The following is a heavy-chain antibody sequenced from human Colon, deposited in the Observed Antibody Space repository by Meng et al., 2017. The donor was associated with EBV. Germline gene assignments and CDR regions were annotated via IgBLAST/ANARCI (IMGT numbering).Heavy chain of an antibody. Sequence: QVQLEGAGPGLVKPSETLSLTCAVSGGSISSVYWWTWVRQSPGKGLEWIGEIYHSGSTNYNPSLKSRVTISVDKSKNQFSLKLTSVTAADTAVYYCARGGYYSFDYWGQRTLVTVSS. D-gene: IGHD5-18*01. CDR2: IYHSGST. CDR1: GGSISSVYW. V-gene: IGHV4-4*02. J-gene: IGHJ4*02. CDR3: ARGGYYSFDY.